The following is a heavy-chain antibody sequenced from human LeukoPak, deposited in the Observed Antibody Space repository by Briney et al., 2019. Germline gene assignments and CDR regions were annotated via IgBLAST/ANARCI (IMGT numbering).Heavy chain of an antibody. CDR3: ARVDCSSTSCYQSHYYYYYAMDV. Sequence: ASVKVSCKASGYTFTGYYIHWVRQAPGQGLEWMGLISPTSGGTNYAQKFQGRVTMTRDTSISTAYMDLSRLRSDDTAVYYCARVDCSSTSCYQSHYYYYYAMDVWGQGTTATVSS. CDR1: GYTFTGYY. CDR2: ISPTSGGT. J-gene: IGHJ6*02. V-gene: IGHV1-2*02. D-gene: IGHD2-2*01.